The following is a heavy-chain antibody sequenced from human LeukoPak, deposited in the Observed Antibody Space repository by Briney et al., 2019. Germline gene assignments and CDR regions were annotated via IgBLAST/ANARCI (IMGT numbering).Heavy chain of an antibody. Sequence: SETLSLTCTVSGGSMTNYYWTWIRQPPGEGLEWLAYIYYYGSTNYNPSLESRLTLTVDTSKNQFSLKLSSVTAADTAVYYCAREGAGSYGFRYIDVWGKGTMVTVS. J-gene: IGHJ6*03. CDR1: GGSMTNYY. D-gene: IGHD5-18*01. V-gene: IGHV4-59*01. CDR2: IYYYGST. CDR3: AREGAGSYGFRYIDV.